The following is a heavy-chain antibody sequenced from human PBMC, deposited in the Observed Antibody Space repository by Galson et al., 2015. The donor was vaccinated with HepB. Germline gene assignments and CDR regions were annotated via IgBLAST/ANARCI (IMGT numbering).Heavy chain of an antibody. CDR2: ISYDGSNK. Sequence: SLRLSCAASGFTFSSYAMHWVRQAPGKGLEWVAVISYDGSNKYYADSVKGRFTISRDNSKNTLYLQMNSLRAEDTTVYFCARERKLAARPYYYYGLDVWGQGTTVTVSS. CDR3: ARERKLAARPYYYYGLDV. CDR1: GFTFSSYA. J-gene: IGHJ6*02. V-gene: IGHV3-30-3*01. D-gene: IGHD6-6*01.